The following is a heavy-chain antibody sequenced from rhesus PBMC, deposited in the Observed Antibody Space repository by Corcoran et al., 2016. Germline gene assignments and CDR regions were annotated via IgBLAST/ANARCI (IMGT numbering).Heavy chain of an antibody. V-gene: IGHV1-200*01. CDR1: GDTFTSYS. Sequence: QVQLVQSGAEVKKPGAAVKLSCKASGDTFTSYSINWVRQAPGQGIEWMVWINPGNGNTGYAQKFQGRVTMTRDTSTSTAYMELSSLRSEDTAVYYCARGVPGTTYYGLDSWGQGVVVTVSS. CDR3: ARGVPGTTYYGLDS. J-gene: IGHJ6*01. D-gene: IGHD1-26*01. CDR2: INPGNGNT.